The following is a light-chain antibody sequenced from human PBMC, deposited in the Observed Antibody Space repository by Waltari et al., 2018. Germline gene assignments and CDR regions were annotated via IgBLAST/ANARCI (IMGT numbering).Light chain of an antibody. CDR2: SNN. CDR3: AAWDDSLNVV. V-gene: IGLV1-44*01. J-gene: IGLJ2*01. Sequence: QSVLTQPPSASGTPGQRVTISCSGSSSNIGSNTVNWYQQLPGTAPKPLIYSNNPRPSGVPDRFSGSKSGTSASLAISGLQSEDEADYYCAAWDDSLNVVFGGGTKLTVL. CDR1: SSNIGSNT.